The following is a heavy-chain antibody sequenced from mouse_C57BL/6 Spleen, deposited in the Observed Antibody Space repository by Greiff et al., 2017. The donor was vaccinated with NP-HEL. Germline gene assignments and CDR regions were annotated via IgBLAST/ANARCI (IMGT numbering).Heavy chain of an antibody. J-gene: IGHJ4*01. D-gene: IGHD2-4*01. CDR3: TRYYYDNDEVYYAMDY. Sequence: EVKVQQSGTVLARPGASVKMSCTTSGYTFTSYWMHWVQQRPGQGLEWIGAIYPGNSDTSYNQTFKGKAKLSAVTSASTAYMELSCLTNEDSAVYDTTRYYYDNDEVYYAMDYWGQGTSVTVSS. CDR2: IYPGNSDT. CDR1: GYTFTSYW. V-gene: IGHV1-5*01.